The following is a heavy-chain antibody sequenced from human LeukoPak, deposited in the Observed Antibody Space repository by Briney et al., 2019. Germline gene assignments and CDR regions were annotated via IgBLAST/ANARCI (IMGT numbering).Heavy chain of an antibody. CDR3: ARLLGDTVNHY. CDR1: GGSISSYY. Sequence: PSETLSLTCTVSGGSISSYYLSWIRQPPGKGLEWIGYIYYRGNTNYNPSLKSRVTISVNTSKSQYSLKMSSVTAAATAVYYCARLLGDTVNHYWGQGTLATVSS. CDR2: IYYRGNT. V-gene: IGHV4-59*12. J-gene: IGHJ4*02. D-gene: IGHD3-16*01.